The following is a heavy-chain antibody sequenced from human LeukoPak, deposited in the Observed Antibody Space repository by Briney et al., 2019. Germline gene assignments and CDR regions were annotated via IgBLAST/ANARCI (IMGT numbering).Heavy chain of an antibody. CDR3: ARIRKTYYYGSGSYFDY. D-gene: IGHD3-10*01. J-gene: IGHJ4*02. V-gene: IGHV4-30-4*08. CDR1: GGSISSGDYY. Sequence: SETLSLTCTVSGGSISSGDYYWSWIRQPPGKGLEWIGYIYYSGSTYYNPSLKSRVTISVDTSKNQFTLKLSSVTAADTAVYYCARIRKTYYYGSGSYFDYWGQGTLVTVSS. CDR2: IYYSGST.